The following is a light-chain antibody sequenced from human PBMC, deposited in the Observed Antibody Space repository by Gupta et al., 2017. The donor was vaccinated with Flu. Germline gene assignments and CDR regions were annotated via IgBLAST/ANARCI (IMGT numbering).Light chain of an antibody. J-gene: IGLJ1*01. V-gene: IGLV2-11*01. CDR3: SSHAGRVTWV. CDR2: DVT. Sequence: QSAPTQPRSVSGSPGQSVTTSCPGPSNDVGGYNRVSWYEQRPGKAPKLILYDVTERPSGVPDRFSGSKSGNTASLTISGLQADDEADYYCSSHAGRVTWVFGTGTTVTVL. CDR1: SNDVGGYNR.